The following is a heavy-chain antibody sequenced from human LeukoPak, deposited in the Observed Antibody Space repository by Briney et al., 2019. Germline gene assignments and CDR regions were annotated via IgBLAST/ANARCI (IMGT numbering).Heavy chain of an antibody. Sequence: SVKVSCKASGGTFSSYAISWVRQAPGQGLEWMGGIIPIFGTANYAQKFQGRVTITADESTSTAYMELSSLRAEDTAVYYCATGPKDSGYDYGGDGDNWFDPWGQGTLVTVSS. CDR1: GGTFSSYA. D-gene: IGHD5-12*01. CDR2: IIPIFGTA. V-gene: IGHV1-69*13. CDR3: ATGPKDSGYDYGGDGDNWFDP. J-gene: IGHJ5*02.